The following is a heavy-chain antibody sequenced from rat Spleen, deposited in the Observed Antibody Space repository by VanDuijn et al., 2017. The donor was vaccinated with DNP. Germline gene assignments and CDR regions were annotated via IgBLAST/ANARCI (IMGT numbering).Heavy chain of an antibody. CDR3: ARHWYYSSYIYGFAY. CDR2: ISTSGGST. D-gene: IGHD1-2*01. CDR1: GFTFSNYD. V-gene: IGHV5-25*01. J-gene: IGHJ3*01. Sequence: EVQLVESGGGLVQPGRSLKLSCAASGFTFSNYDMAWVRQAPTKGLEWVASISTSGGSTYYRDSVKGRFTVSRDNAKSTLYLQMDSLRSEDTATYYCARHWYYSSYIYGFAYWGQGTLVTVSS.